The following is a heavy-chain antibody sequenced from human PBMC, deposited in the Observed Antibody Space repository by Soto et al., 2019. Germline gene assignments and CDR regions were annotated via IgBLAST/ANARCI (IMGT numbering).Heavy chain of an antibody. CDR3: ARHQGGQWLNY. J-gene: IGHJ4*02. Sequence: PSETLSLTCTVSGGSISSSSYYWCWIRQPPGKGLEWIGSIYYSVSTYYNPSLKSRVTISVDTSKNQFSLKLSSVTAADTAVYYCARHQGGQWLNYWGTLTLANVFS. D-gene: IGHD6-19*01. CDR2: IYYSVST. V-gene: IGHV4-39*01. CDR1: GGSISSSSYY.